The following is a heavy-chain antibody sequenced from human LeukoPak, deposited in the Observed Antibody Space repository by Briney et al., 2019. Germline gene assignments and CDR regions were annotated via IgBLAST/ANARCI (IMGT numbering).Heavy chain of an antibody. Sequence: GASVKVSRKASGYTFTSYYMHWVRQAPGQGLEWMGIINPSGGSTSYAQKFQGRVTMTRDTSTSTVYMELSSLRSEDTAVYYCARVDRYCSSTSCSTFYFGYWGQGTLVTVSS. D-gene: IGHD2-2*01. CDR3: ARVDRYCSSTSCSTFYFGY. CDR2: INPSGGST. CDR1: GYTFTSYY. V-gene: IGHV1-46*01. J-gene: IGHJ4*02.